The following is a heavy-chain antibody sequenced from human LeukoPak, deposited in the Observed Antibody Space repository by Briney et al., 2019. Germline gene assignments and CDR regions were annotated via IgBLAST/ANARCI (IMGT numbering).Heavy chain of an antibody. V-gene: IGHV3-48*03. Sequence: GGSLRLSCAASGFTFSSYEMNWVRQAPGKGLEWVSYISSSGSTIYYADSVKGRFTISRDNAKNSLYLQMNSLRAEDTAIYYCTKAPIVSCSGAFCYPFDSWGQGTLVTVSS. CDR2: ISSSGSTI. CDR1: GFTFSSYE. J-gene: IGHJ4*02. CDR3: TKAPIVSCSGAFCYPFDS. D-gene: IGHD2-15*01.